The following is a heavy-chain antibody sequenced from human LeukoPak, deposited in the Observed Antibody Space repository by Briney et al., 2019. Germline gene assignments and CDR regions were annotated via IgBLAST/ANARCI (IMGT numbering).Heavy chain of an antibody. CDR1: GFTFRSYA. CDR3: EGTYYYDSSDDY. J-gene: IGHJ4*02. CDR2: ISASGTST. V-gene: IGHV3-23*01. Sequence: PGGSLTLSCPASGFTFRSYAMSWVRQAQGKGLEWVLSISASGTSTYYADSVKGRFNISRDNYKNTLYLQMNSLRAEDTAVYYCEGTYYYDSSDDYWGQGTLVTVSS. D-gene: IGHD3-22*01.